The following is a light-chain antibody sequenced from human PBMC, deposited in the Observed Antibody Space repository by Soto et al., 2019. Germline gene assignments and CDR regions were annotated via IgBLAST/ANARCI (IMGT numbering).Light chain of an antibody. CDR1: SSNIGSNY. Sequence: QSVLTQPPSASGTPGQRVTISCSRSSSNIGSNYVYWYQQLPGTAPKLLIYRNNQRPSGVPDRFSGSKSGTSASLAISGLRSEDEADYYCAAWDDSLSGPNWVFGGGTKVTVL. V-gene: IGLV1-47*01. CDR3: AAWDDSLSGPNWV. CDR2: RNN. J-gene: IGLJ3*02.